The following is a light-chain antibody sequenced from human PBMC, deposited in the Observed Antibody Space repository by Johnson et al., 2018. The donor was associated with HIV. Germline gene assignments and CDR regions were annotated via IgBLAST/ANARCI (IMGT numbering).Light chain of an antibody. CDR2: DNN. Sequence: QSVLTQPPSVSAAPGQKVTISCSGSSSNIGNNYVSWYQQFPETAPKLLIYDNNKRTSGIPDRFSGSKSGTSATLDITGLQTGDEADYYCGTWDSSLSAYVFGTGTKFTVL. CDR3: GTWDSSLSAYV. V-gene: IGLV1-51*01. CDR1: SSNIGNNY. J-gene: IGLJ1*01.